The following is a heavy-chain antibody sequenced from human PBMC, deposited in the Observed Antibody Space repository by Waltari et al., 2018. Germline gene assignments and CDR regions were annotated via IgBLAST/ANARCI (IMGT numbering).Heavy chain of an antibody. CDR1: GYTFTGYY. CDR2: INPNSGGT. J-gene: IGHJ3*02. V-gene: IGHV1-2*02. D-gene: IGHD1-26*01. Sequence: QVPLVQSGPEVQKPGASVKVFCTASGYTFTGYYHHRGRQAPGQGLEWMGLINPNSGGTNYAQTFQDRRTMTRDTSISTAYMELSRLRTDATAIYYCARDGRRGSYYGGVAFDIWGQGTMFSVSS. CDR3: ARDGRRGSYYGGVAFDI.